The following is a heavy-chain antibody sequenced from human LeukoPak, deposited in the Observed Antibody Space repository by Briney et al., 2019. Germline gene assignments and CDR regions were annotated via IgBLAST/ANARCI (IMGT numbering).Heavy chain of an antibody. J-gene: IGHJ4*02. V-gene: IGHV1-46*01. D-gene: IGHD1-26*01. Sequence: ASVTVSCKTSGYTFTSYFIHWVRQAPGQGLEWMGMINPSGGSTSYAQKFQGRVTMTRDTSTSTVYMELSSLRSEDTAVYYCARDSGSYADYWGQGTLVTVS. CDR1: GYTFTSYF. CDR3: ARDSGSYADY. CDR2: INPSGGST.